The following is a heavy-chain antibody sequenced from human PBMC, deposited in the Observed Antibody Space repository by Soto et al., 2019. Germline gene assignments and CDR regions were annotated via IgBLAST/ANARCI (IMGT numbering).Heavy chain of an antibody. CDR1: GASISGFY. CDR3: VRDGPKTLRDCFDP. V-gene: IGHV4-4*07. J-gene: IGHJ5*02. D-gene: IGHD3-16*01. Sequence: LSLTCTVSGASISGFYWSWIRKSAGKGLEWIGRIYATGTTDYNPSLKSRVMMSVDTSKKQFSLQLRSVTAADTAVYSCVRDGPKTLRDCFDPWGQGISVTVS. CDR2: IYATGTT.